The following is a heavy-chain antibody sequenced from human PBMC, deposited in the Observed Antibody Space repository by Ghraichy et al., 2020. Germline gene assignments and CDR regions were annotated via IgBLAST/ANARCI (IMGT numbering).Heavy chain of an antibody. CDR1: GFSLNTSGVG. J-gene: IGHJ1*01. D-gene: IGHD3-22*01. V-gene: IGHV2-5*01. CDR3: AHVSGYFMGAEYFQY. CDR2: VYWNDDR. Sequence: SGPTLVKPTQTLTLTCTFSGFSLNTSGVGVGWIRQPPGKALEWLALVYWNDDRRYSPSLKSRLTITKDTSKNQVVLTMTNMDPVDTATYYCAHVSGYFMGAEYFQYWGQGTLVTVSS.